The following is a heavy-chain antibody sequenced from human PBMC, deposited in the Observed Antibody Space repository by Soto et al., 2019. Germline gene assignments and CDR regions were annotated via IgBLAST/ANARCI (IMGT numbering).Heavy chain of an antibody. CDR2: MSYDGTKE. J-gene: IGHJ4*02. CDR3: AKEYGSTWIDH. CDR1: GFTFSTYG. Sequence: QVELVESGGGVVQPGRSRRLSCAASGFTFSTYGMHWVRQAPGKGLEWVAAMSYDGTKEYYVDSVKGRFTISRDNSRNTLFLQLNSLRAEDTAVYYCAKEYGSTWIDHWGQGTLVTVSS. D-gene: IGHD6-13*01. V-gene: IGHV3-30*18.